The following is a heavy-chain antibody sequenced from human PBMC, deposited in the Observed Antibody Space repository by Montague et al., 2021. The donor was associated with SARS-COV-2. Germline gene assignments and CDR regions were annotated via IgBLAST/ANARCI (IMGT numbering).Heavy chain of an antibody. Sequence: SETLSLTCAVYGDSFSGYYWNWIRQPPGKGLEWIGEINLGGSAXXXPSXXXRVTMSADTSKNQFSLSLTSVTAADTAIYYCARGRYQNHLVLVVITSQEGYFDSWGQGTLVSVSS. CDR2: INLGGSA. CDR3: ARGRYQNHLVLVVITSQEGYFDS. J-gene: IGHJ4*02. CDR1: GDSFSGYY. D-gene: IGHD3-22*01. V-gene: IGHV4-34*01.